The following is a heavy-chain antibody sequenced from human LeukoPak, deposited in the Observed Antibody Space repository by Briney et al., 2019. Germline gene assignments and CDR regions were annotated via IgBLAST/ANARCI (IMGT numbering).Heavy chain of an antibody. D-gene: IGHD3/OR15-3a*01. CDR3: ARVYGILDGAMTCDY. CDR1: GGTFSSYA. V-gene: IGHV1-69*04. CDR2: IIPILGIA. J-gene: IGHJ4*02. Sequence: ASVKVSCKASGGTFSSYAISWVRQAPGQGLEWMGRIIPILGIANYAQKFQGRVTITADKSTSTAYMELSSLRSEDTAVYYCARVYGILDGAMTCDYWGQGTLVTVSS.